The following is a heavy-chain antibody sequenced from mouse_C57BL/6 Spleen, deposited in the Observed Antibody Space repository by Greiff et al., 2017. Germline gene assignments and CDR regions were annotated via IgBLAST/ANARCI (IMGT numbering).Heavy chain of an antibody. CDR3: AREGVTTVVATGYFDV. CDR1: GYAFSSYW. CDR2: IYPGDGDT. V-gene: IGHV1-80*01. D-gene: IGHD1-1*01. J-gene: IGHJ1*03. Sequence: VQLQESGAELVKPGASVKISCKASGYAFSSYWMNWVKQRPGKGLEWIGQIYPGDGDTNYNGKFKGKATLTADKSSSTAYMQLSSLTSEDSAVYFCAREGVTTVVATGYFDVWGTGTTVTVSS.